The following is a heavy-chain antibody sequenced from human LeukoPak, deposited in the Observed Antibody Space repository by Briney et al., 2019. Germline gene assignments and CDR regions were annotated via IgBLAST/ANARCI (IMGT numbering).Heavy chain of an antibody. CDR1: GFTFSGSA. J-gene: IGHJ4*02. CDR2: ITSKANNYAT. Sequence: GGSLRLSCAASGFTFSGSAMLWVRQSSGKGLEWVGRITSKANNYATAYAASVRGRFTVSRDDSMNTAYLQMHSLKTEDTAVYYCTRLFPSQTAVSEVDRGLGTLVTVSS. V-gene: IGHV3-73*01. D-gene: IGHD6-19*01. CDR3: TRLFPSQTAVSEVD.